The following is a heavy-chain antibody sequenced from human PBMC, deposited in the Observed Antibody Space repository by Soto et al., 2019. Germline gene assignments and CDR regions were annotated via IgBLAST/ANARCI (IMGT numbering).Heavy chain of an antibody. CDR1: GYSISSGYD. J-gene: IGHJ5*01. CDR3: ARDWGTGYNWFDS. V-gene: IGHV4-38-2*02. Sequence: KTSETLSLTCGVSGYSISSGYDWGWIRQPPGKGLEWIGSIDHSGSTHYNPSLKSRVTISLDTSKNQFSLRLTSVTAADTAVYYCARDWGTGYNWFDSWGQGILVTVSS. CDR2: IDHSGST. D-gene: IGHD1-1*01.